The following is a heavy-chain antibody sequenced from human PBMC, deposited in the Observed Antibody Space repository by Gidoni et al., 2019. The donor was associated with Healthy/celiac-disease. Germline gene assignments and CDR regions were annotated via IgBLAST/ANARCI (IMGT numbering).Heavy chain of an antibody. CDR1: GLPFSSYA. J-gene: IGHJ5*02. Sequence: QVQLVVSGGGVVQPGRSLSLTCAASGLPFSSYAMHRVRQAPGKGLEWVAVISYDGSNKYNADSVKGRFTISRDNSKNTLYLQMNSLRAEDTAVYYCARGEATVVNWFDPWGQGTLVTVSS. V-gene: IGHV3-30-3*01. CDR3: ARGEATVVNWFDP. CDR2: ISYDGSNK. D-gene: IGHD4-17*01.